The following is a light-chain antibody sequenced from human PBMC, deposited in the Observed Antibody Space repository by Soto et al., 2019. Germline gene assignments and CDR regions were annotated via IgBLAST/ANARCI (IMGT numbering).Light chain of an antibody. CDR1: QSVSSY. Sequence: EIVLTQSPATLSLSPGERATLSCRASQSVSSYLAWYQQKPGQAPRLLIYDASNRATGIPARFSGSGSGTDFTLTISSLEPEDFAVYYCHQYNNWPLGTFGPGTKVEIK. J-gene: IGKJ1*01. CDR2: DAS. V-gene: IGKV3-11*01. CDR3: HQYNNWPLGT.